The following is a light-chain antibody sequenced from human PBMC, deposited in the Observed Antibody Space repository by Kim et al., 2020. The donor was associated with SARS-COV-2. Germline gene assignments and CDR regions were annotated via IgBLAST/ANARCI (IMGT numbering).Light chain of an antibody. Sequence: EIVLTQSPGTLSLSPGERATLSCRASQSVSSSYLAWYQQKPGQAPRLLIYGISSRATGIPDRFSGSGSGTDFTLTISRLEPEDFAVYYCQQSGSSPWTFGQGTKVDIK. J-gene: IGKJ1*01. CDR3: QQSGSSPWT. CDR2: GIS. CDR1: QSVSSSY. V-gene: IGKV3-20*01.